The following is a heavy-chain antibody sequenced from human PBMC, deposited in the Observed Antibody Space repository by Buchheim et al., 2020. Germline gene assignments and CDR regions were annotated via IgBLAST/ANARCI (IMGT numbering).Heavy chain of an antibody. J-gene: IGHJ6*02. V-gene: IGHV3-11*01. D-gene: IGHD6-13*01. CDR1: GFTFSDYY. Sequence: QVQLVESGGGLVKPGGSLRLSCAASGFTFSDYYMSWIRQAPGKGLEWVSYISSSGSTIYYAESVKGRFTISRDNAKNSRYLQMNSLRAQDTAVYYCARDLGWRAAADSVYYYYGMDVWGQGTT. CDR3: ARDLGWRAAADSVYYYYGMDV. CDR2: ISSSGSTI.